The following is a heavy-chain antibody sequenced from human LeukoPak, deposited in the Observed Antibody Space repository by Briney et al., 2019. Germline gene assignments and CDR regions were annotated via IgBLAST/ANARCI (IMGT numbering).Heavy chain of an antibody. CDR3: ARHWAETTGPYAFDI. CDR2: IYYSGGT. Sequence: SETLSLTCNVSGDSIRSYNWNWIRQPPGKGLEWIGYIYYSGGTNYNPSLKSRVTMSVDTSKNQFSLKLTSLTAADTAVYFCARHWAETTGPYAFDIWGQGTMVTVSS. D-gene: IGHD1-14*01. V-gene: IGHV4-59*01. J-gene: IGHJ3*02. CDR1: GDSIRSYN.